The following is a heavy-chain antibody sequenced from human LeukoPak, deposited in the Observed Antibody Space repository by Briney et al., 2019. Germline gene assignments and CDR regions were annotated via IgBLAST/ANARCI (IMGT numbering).Heavy chain of an antibody. J-gene: IGHJ6*04. CDR1: GGSFSGYY. Sequence: SETLSLTCAVYGGSFSGYYWSWIRQPPGKGLEWIGEINHSGSTNYNPSLKSRVTISVDTSKNQFSLKLSSVTAADTAVYYCARDSSYSYYYYGMDVWGKGTTVTVSS. CDR3: ARDSSYSYYYYGMDV. V-gene: IGHV4-34*01. D-gene: IGHD5-12*01. CDR2: INHSGST.